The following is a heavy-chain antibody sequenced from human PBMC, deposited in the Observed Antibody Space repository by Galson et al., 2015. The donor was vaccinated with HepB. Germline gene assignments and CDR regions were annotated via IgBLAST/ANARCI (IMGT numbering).Heavy chain of an antibody. CDR2: IIPIFGTA. CDR1: GGTFSSYA. Sequence: SVKVSCKASGGTFSSYAISWVRQAPGQGLERMGGIIPIFGTANYAQKFQGRVTITADESTSTAYMELSSLRSEDTAVYYCARARTPCSSTSCYNRVWDYWGQGTLVAVSS. J-gene: IGHJ4*02. CDR3: ARARTPCSSTSCYNRVWDY. D-gene: IGHD2-2*02. V-gene: IGHV1-69*13.